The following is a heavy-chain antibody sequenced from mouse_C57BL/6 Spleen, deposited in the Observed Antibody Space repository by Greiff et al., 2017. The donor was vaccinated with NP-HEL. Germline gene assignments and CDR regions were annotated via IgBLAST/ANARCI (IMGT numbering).Heavy chain of an antibody. CDR1: GYTFTSYW. Sequence: QVQLQQPGAELVRPGSSVKLSCKASGYTFTSYWMAWVKQRPGQGLEWIGNIYPSDSETHYNQKFKDKATLTVDKSSSTAYMQLSSLTSEDSAVYYCARQLQYYYAMDYWGQGTSVTVSS. CDR3: ARQLQYYYAMDY. D-gene: IGHD3-1*01. CDR2: IYPSDSET. V-gene: IGHV1-61*01. J-gene: IGHJ4*01.